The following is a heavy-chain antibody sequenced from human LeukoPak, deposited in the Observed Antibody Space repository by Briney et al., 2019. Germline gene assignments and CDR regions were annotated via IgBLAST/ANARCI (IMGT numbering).Heavy chain of an antibody. V-gene: IGHV7-4-1*02. CDR3: ARDVPTPVRGVMGDYYYYMDV. CDR1: GYTFTSYA. Sequence: ASVKVSCKASGYTFTSYAMNWVRQAPGQGLEWMGWINTNTGSPTYAQGFTGRFVFSLDTSVSTAYLQISSLKAEDTAVYYCARDVPTPVRGVMGDYYYYMDVWGKGTTVTVSS. CDR2: INTNTGSP. D-gene: IGHD3-10*02. J-gene: IGHJ6*03.